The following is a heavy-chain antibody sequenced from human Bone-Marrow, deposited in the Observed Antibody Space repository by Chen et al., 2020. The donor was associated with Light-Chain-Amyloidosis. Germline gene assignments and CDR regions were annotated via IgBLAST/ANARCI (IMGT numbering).Heavy chain of an antibody. V-gene: IGHV3-30*18. CDR3: AKIYYDSSGYYFDY. Sequence: VQLVESGGGLVQPEGSLRLSCAASGFTFSSYGMHWVRQAPGKGLEWVAVISYDGSNKYYADSVKGRFTISRDNSKNTLYLQMNSLRAEDTAVYYCAKIYYDSSGYYFDYWGQGTLVTVSS. J-gene: IGHJ4*02. CDR1: GFTFSSYG. CDR2: ISYDGSNK. D-gene: IGHD3-22*01.